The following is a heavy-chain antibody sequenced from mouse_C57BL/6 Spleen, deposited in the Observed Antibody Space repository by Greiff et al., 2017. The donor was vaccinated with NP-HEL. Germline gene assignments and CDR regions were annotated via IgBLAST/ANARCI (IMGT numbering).Heavy chain of an antibody. Sequence: QVQLQQPGAELVMPGASVKLSCKASGYTFTSYWMHWVKQRPGQGLEWIGEIDPSDSYTNYNQKFKGKSTLTVDKSSSTAYMQLSSLTSEDSAVYYCARPLYYGSSCWYFDVWGTGTTVTVSS. D-gene: IGHD1-1*01. V-gene: IGHV1-69*01. J-gene: IGHJ1*03. CDR3: ARPLYYGSSCWYFDV. CDR2: IDPSDSYT. CDR1: GYTFTSYW.